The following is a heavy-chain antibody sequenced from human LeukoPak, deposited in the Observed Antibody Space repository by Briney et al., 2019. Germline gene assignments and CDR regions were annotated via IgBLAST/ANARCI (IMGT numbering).Heavy chain of an antibody. J-gene: IGHJ4*02. CDR1: GFTFSSYW. V-gene: IGHV3-7*01. Sequence: GGSLRLSCEASGFTFSSYWMSWVRQAPGKGLEWVANIKQDGSEKYYVDSVKGRFTISRDNAKNSLYLQMNSLRADDTAIYYCARDFWGAYRVDFYDYWGQGALVTVSS. CDR2: IKQDGSEK. D-gene: IGHD3-3*01. CDR3: ARDFWGAYRVDFYDY.